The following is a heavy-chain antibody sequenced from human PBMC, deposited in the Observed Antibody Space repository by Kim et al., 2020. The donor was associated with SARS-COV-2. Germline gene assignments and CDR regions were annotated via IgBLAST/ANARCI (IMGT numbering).Heavy chain of an antibody. Sequence: GESLKISCKASGYTFSTFWIGWVRQMPGKGLEWVGLIHPGDSKIKYSPSFQGQVTISADKFLNTAYLQWNSLKTSDTAFYYCARRAGAASGTKYSWFDPWGQGTLVTVSS. D-gene: IGHD6-13*01. CDR2: IHPGDSKI. CDR1: GYTFSTFW. V-gene: IGHV5-51*01. J-gene: IGHJ5*02. CDR3: ARRAGAASGTKYSWFDP.